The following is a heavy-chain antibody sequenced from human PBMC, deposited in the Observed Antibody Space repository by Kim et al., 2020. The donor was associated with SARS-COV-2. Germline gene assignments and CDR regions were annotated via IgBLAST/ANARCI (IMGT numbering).Heavy chain of an antibody. V-gene: IGHV1-46*01. D-gene: IGHD3-16*01. J-gene: IGHJ4*02. Sequence: RYAQGFQGRVTTTGDTATSTASMELSSLTSEDTAVYYCARAWGQNFDFWGQGTLVTVSS. CDR3: ARAWGQNFDF.